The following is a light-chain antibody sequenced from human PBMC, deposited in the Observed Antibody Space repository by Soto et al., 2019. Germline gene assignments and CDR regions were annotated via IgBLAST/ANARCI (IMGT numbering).Light chain of an antibody. V-gene: IGLV2-23*01. CDR1: SSDVGSYNL. J-gene: IGLJ2*01. Sequence: LTQPASVSGSPGQSITISCTGTSSDVGSYNLVSWYQQHPGKAPKLMIYEGSKRPSGVSNRFSGSKSGNTASLTISGLQAEDEADYYCCSYAGSSTVVFGGGTKLTVL. CDR2: EGS. CDR3: CSYAGSSTVV.